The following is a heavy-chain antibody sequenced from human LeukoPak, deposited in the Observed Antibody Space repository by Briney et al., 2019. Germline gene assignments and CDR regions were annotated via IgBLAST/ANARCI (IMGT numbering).Heavy chain of an antibody. J-gene: IGHJ4*02. Sequence: GASVKVSCKASGYTFTSYGISWVRQAPGQGLEWMGWISAYNGNTNYAQKLQGRVTMTTDTSTSTAYMELRSLRSDDTAVYYCARVDDYDILTGYYKAYFDYWGQGTLVTVSS. CDR3: ARVDDYDILTGYYKAYFDY. CDR2: ISAYNGNT. D-gene: IGHD3-9*01. CDR1: GYTFTSYG. V-gene: IGHV1-18*01.